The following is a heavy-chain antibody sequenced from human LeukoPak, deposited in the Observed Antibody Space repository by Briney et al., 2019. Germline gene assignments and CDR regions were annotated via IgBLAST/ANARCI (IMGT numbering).Heavy chain of an antibody. V-gene: IGHV1-8*01. CDR3: ARGPRRSGYIWFDP. Sequence: GASVKVSCKASGYTFTSYDINWVRQATGQGLEWMGWMNPNSGNTGYAQKFQGRVTMTRNTSISTAYMELSSLRSEDTAVYYCARGPRRSGYIWFDPWGQGTLVTVSS. CDR2: MNPNSGNT. CDR1: GYTFTSYD. J-gene: IGHJ5*02.